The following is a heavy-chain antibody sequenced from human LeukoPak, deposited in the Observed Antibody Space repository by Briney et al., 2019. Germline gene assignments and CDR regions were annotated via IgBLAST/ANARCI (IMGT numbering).Heavy chain of an antibody. D-gene: IGHD6-19*01. V-gene: IGHV3-15*01. J-gene: IGHJ4*02. CDR3: TTASLGQWLVRGPDY. CDR2: IKSKTDGGTT. CDR1: GFTFSNAW. Sequence: GGSLRLSCAASGFTFSNAWMSWVRQAPGKGLEWVGRIKSKTDGGTTDYAAPVKGRFTISRDDSKNTLYLQMNSLKTEDTAVYYCTTASLGQWLVRGPDYWGQGTLVTVSS.